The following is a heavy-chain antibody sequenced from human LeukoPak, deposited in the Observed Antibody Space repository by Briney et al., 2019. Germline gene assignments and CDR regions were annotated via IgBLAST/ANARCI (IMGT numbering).Heavy chain of an antibody. J-gene: IGHJ4*02. CDR1: GYSISSGYY. V-gene: IGHV4-38-2*02. CDR2: IYHSGST. D-gene: IGHD5-18*01. CDR3: ARDLFSRLSGYHDY. Sequence: SETLSLTCTVSGYSISSGYYWGWIRQPPGKGLEWIGSIYHSGSTYYNPSLKSRVTISVDTSKNQFSPKLSSVTAADTAVYYCARDLFSRLSGYHDYWGQGTLVTVSS.